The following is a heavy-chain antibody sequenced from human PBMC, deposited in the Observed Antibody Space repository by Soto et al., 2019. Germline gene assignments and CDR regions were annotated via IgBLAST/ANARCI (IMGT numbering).Heavy chain of an antibody. D-gene: IGHD6-25*01. J-gene: IGHJ4*02. V-gene: IGHV4-30-4*01. CDR3: ARWRLESEVGLDH. Sequence: PSETLSLTGTVSVGSISSGDYYWSWIRQPPGKGLAGIGYIYYSGSTYCNPSLKSRVTISVDTSKNQFSLKLISVTAAVTVVYYLARWRLESEVGLDHWDPETMLTGSS. CDR1: VGSISSGDYY. CDR2: IYYSGST.